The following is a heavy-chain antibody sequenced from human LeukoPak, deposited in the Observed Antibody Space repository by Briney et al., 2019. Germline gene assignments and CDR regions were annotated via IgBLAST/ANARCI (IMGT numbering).Heavy chain of an antibody. CDR3: ARGGDIVVVPAAIGEFDP. CDR2: ISGSGGST. Sequence: GGSLRLSCAASGFTFSSYAMSWVRQAPGKGLEWVSAISGSGGSTYYADSVKGRFTISRDNAKNSLYLQMNSLRAEDTAVYYCARGGDIVVVPAAIGEFDPWGQGTLVTVSS. V-gene: IGHV3-23*01. J-gene: IGHJ5*02. CDR1: GFTFSSYA. D-gene: IGHD2-2*02.